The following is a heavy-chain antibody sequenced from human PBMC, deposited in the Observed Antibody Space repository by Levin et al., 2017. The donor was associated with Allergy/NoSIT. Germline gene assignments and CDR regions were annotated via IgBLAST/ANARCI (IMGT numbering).Heavy chain of an antibody. J-gene: IGHJ6*02. CDR2: IDWDDDK. CDR3: ARIPHLGYNYGYYYGMDV. CDR1: GFSLSTSGMC. Sequence: SGPTLVKPTQTLTLTCTFSGFSLSTSGMCVSWIRQPPGKALEWLARIDWDDDKYYSTSLKTRLTISKDTSKNQVVLTMTNMDPVDTATYYCARIPHLGYNYGYYYGMDVWGQGTTVTVSS. D-gene: IGHD5-18*01. V-gene: IGHV2-70*11.